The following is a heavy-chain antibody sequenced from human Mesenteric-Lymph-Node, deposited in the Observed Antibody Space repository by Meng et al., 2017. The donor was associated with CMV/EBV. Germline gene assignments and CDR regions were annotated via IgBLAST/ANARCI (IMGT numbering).Heavy chain of an antibody. CDR2: IKQDGSEK. Sequence: GESLKISCAASGFTFDDYAMHWVRQAPGKGLEWVANIKQDGSEKYYVDSVKGRFTISRDNAKNSLYLQMNSLRAEDTAVYYCARGPLEYHYWGQGTLVTVSS. V-gene: IGHV3-7*01. CDR3: ARGPLEYHY. CDR1: GFTFDDYA. J-gene: IGHJ4*02. D-gene: IGHD3-3*01.